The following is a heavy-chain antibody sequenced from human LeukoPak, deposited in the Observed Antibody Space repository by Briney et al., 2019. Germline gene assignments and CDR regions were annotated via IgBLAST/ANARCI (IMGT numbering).Heavy chain of an antibody. D-gene: IGHD6-6*01. CDR3: ARLSEKLNLFSSSSGFDY. CDR1: GGSFSGYY. J-gene: IGHJ4*02. CDR2: INHSGST. V-gene: IGHV4-34*01. Sequence: SETLSLTCAVYGGSFSGYYWSWIRQPPGKGLEWIGEINHSGSTNYNPSLKSRVTISVDTSKSHLSLRLSSVTAADTAVYYCARLSEKLNLFSSSSGFDYWGQGTLVTVSS.